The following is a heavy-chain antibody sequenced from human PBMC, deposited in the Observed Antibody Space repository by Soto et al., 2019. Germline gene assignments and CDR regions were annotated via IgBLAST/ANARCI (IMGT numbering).Heavy chain of an antibody. CDR3: ARLGYGGSDNDY. CDR2: IYYSGST. Sequence: QVQLQESGPGLVKPSETLSLTCTVSGGSISSYYWSWIRQPPGKGLEWIGYIYYSGSTNYNPSLKSRVPIAVATSKNQVSLKLSSVTAADTAVYYCARLGYGGSDNDYWGQGTLVTVSS. CDR1: GGSISSYY. J-gene: IGHJ4*02. V-gene: IGHV4-59*08. D-gene: IGHD4-17*01.